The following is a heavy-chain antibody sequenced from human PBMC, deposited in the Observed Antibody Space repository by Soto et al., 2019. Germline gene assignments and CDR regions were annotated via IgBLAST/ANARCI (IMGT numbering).Heavy chain of an antibody. CDR3: ARGNGSRLLDS. CDR2: VYPSGAT. CDR1: CVSIRSLNFS. V-gene: IGHV4-30-2*01. Sequence: QVQLQESGSGLVKPSQTLSLTCTVSCVSIRSLNFSWDCIRQAPGRALEWIGDVYPSGATYYNPSLRGRLTLSVDRAKNQFSLTLTSVTAADTAVYYCARGNGSRLLDSWGQGTLVTVSS. J-gene: IGHJ4*02. D-gene: IGHD6-13*01.